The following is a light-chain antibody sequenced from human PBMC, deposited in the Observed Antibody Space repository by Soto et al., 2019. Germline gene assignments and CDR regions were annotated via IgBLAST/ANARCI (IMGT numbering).Light chain of an antibody. Sequence: QSVLTQPRSVSGSPGQSVTISCSGTAGDVGAYNYVSWYQQHPGKAPNLIIYDVTKRPSGVPDRFSGSKSGNTASLTISGLQAEDEADYYCCSYAGSYIYVFGSGTKVTVL. J-gene: IGLJ1*01. CDR2: DVT. V-gene: IGLV2-11*01. CDR3: CSYAGSYIYV. CDR1: AGDVGAYNY.